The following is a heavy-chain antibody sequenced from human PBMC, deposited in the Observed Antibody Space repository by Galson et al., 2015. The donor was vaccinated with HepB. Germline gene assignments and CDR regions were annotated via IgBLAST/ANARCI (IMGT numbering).Heavy chain of an antibody. V-gene: IGHV4-59*01. Sequence: TLSLTCTVYGGSISGYYWSWIRQPPGKGLEWIGYIYYSGSTNYNPSLKSRVTISVDTSKNQFSLKLSSVTAADTAVYYCAGGPKTYGGKLSLFDYWGQGTLVTVSS. CDR1: GGSISGYY. J-gene: IGHJ4*02. CDR3: AGGPKTYGGKLSLFDY. CDR2: IYYSGST. D-gene: IGHD4-23*01.